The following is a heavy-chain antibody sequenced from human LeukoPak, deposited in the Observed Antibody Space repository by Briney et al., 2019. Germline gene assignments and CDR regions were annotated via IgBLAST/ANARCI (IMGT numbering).Heavy chain of an antibody. V-gene: IGHV1-69*05. CDR3: ARDYDSRFRYFDINYYYYMDV. Sequence: GASVKVSCKASGGTFSSYAISWVRQALGQGLEWMGGIIPIFGTANYAQKFQGRVTITTDESTSTAYMELSSLRSEDTAVYYCARDYDSRFRYFDINYYYYMDVWGKGTTVTVSS. J-gene: IGHJ6*03. CDR2: IIPIFGTA. CDR1: GGTFSSYA. D-gene: IGHD3-9*01.